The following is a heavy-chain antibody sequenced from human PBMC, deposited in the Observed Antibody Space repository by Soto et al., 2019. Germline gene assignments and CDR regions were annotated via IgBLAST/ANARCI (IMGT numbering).Heavy chain of an antibody. V-gene: IGHV4-59*08. CDR3: ARLTSSSFPNFDF. J-gene: IGHJ4*02. D-gene: IGHD6-6*01. CDR2: IYYSGST. CDR1: GGSISSYY. Sequence: PSETLSLTCNVSGGSISSYYWSWIRQPPGKGLEWIGFIYYSGSTDYNPSLKSRASVSIDTSKNQFSLNLTSVTAADTAVYYCARLTSSSFPNFDFWGQGTLVTVDS.